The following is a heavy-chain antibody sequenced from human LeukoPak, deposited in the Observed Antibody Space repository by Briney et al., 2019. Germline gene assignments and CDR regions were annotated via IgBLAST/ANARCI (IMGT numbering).Heavy chain of an antibody. CDR3: ARGVYYYDSSNCGY. CDR1: GFTFSSYG. V-gene: IGHV3-30*02. Sequence: PGGSLRLSCAASGFTFSSYGMHWVRQAPGKGLEWVAFIRYDGSNKYYADSVKGRFTISRDNSKNTLYLQMNSLRAEDTAVYYCARGVYYYDSSNCGYWGQGTLVTVSS. CDR2: IRYDGSNK. J-gene: IGHJ4*02. D-gene: IGHD3-22*01.